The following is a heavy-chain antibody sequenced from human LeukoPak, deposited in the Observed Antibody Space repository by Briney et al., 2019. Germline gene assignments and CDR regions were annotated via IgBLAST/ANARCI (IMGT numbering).Heavy chain of an antibody. Sequence: GGSLRLSCAASGFSFSTYSFSWVRQAPGKGLEWVSGISASGGDTFYADSVKGRFTISRDNSKNTLSLQMNSLRVEDMAIYYCAKDVRRCNGACTWGQGTLVTVSP. J-gene: IGHJ5*02. D-gene: IGHD2-8*01. CDR3: AKDVRRCNGACT. CDR1: GFSFSTYS. V-gene: IGHV3-23*01. CDR2: ISASGGDT.